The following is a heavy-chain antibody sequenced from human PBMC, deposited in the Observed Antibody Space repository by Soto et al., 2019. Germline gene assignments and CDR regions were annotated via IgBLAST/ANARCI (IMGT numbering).Heavy chain of an antibody. CDR1: GGTFSSYA. J-gene: IGHJ6*02. CDR2: IIPIFGTA. CDR3: AGYYYDSSGYYRPLGMDV. D-gene: IGHD3-22*01. V-gene: IGHV1-69*01. Sequence: QVQLVQSGAEVKKPGSSVKVSCKASGGTFSSYAISWVRQAPGQGLEWMGGIIPIFGTANYAQKFQGRVTITADESTSTAYMELSSLRSEYTAVYYCAGYYYDSSGYYRPLGMDVWGQGTTVTVSS.